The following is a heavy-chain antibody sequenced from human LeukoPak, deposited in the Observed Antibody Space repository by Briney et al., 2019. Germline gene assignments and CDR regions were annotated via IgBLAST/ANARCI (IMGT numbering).Heavy chain of an antibody. CDR2: ISSSSSYI. V-gene: IGHV3-21*04. D-gene: IGHD3-9*01. J-gene: IGHJ4*02. CDR1: GFTFSSYS. CDR3: AKAPQYYDILTGYCDY. Sequence: GGSLRLSCAASGFTFSSYSMNWVRQAPGKGLEWVSSISSSSSYIYYADSVKGRFTISRDNSKNTLYLQMNSLRAEDTAVYYCAKAPQYYDILTGYCDYWGQGTLVTVFS.